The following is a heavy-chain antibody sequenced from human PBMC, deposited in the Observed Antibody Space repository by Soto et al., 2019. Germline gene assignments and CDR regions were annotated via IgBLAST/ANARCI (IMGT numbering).Heavy chain of an antibody. Sequence: PSETLSLTCTVSGGSISSYYWSWIRQPPGKGLEWIGYIYYSGSTNYNPSLKSRVTISVDTSKNQFSLKLSSVTAADTAVYYCARGSGAVATIYFDYWGQGTLVTVS. D-gene: IGHD2-15*01. CDR3: ARGSGAVATIYFDY. CDR2: IYYSGST. CDR1: GGSISSYY. J-gene: IGHJ4*02. V-gene: IGHV4-59*01.